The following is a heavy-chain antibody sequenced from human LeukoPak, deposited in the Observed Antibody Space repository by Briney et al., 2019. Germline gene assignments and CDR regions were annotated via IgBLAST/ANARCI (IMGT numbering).Heavy chain of an antibody. V-gene: IGHV1-24*01. CDR2: FDPEDGET. Sequence: ASVKVSCKVSGHTLTELSMHWVRQAPGKGLEWMGGFDPEDGETIYAQKFQGRVTMTEDTSTDTAYMELSSLRSEDTAVYYCASQGGRRGYSYDSYWGQGTLVTVSS. CDR3: ASQGGRRGYSYDSY. CDR1: GHTLTELS. J-gene: IGHJ4*02. D-gene: IGHD5-18*01.